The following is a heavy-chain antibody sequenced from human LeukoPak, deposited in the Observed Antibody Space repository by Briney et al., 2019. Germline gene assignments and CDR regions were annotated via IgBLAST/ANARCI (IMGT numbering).Heavy chain of an antibody. CDR3: ARVMGVVVTATADY. CDR2: ISSSSSYI. CDR1: GFTFSSYS. D-gene: IGHD2-21*02. V-gene: IGHV3-21*01. Sequence: PGGSLRLSCAASGFTFSSYSMNWVRQAPGKGLAWVSSISSSSSYIYYADSVKGRFTISRDNAKNSLYLQMNSLRAEDTAVYYCARVMGVVVTATADYWGQGTLVTVSS. J-gene: IGHJ4*02.